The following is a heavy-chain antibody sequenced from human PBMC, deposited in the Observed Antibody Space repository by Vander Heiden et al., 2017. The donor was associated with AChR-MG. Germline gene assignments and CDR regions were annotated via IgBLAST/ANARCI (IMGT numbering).Heavy chain of an antibody. CDR1: GFTFSRYA. CDR2: ISGSGGST. CDR3: ATAGREVATIEVSVY. J-gene: IGHJ4*02. Sequence: EVQLLESGGGLVQPGGSLRLSCAASGFTFSRYAMGWVRQAPGKGLEWVSAISGSGGSTYYADSVKGRFTISRDNSKNTLYLQMNSLRAEDTAVYYCATAGREVATIEVSVYWGQGTLVTVSS. D-gene: IGHD5-12*01. V-gene: IGHV3-23*01.